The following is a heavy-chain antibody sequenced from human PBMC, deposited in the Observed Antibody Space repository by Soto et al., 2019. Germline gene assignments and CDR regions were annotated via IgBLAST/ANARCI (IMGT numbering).Heavy chain of an antibody. Sequence: ASVKVSCKASGCTFSSYAISWVRQAPGQGLEWMGGIIPIFGTANYAQKFQGRVTITADKSTSTAYMELSSLRSEDTAVYYCAREGCGGDCYNYDYGMDVWCQGTTVTVSS. V-gene: IGHV1-69*06. CDR2: IIPIFGTA. J-gene: IGHJ6*02. D-gene: IGHD2-21*02. CDR3: AREGCGGDCYNYDYGMDV. CDR1: GCTFSSYA.